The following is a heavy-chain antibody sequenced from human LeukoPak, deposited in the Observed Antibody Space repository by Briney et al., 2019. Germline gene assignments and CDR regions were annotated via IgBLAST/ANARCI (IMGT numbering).Heavy chain of an antibody. CDR3: ARGDGCKDFDY. V-gene: IGHV4-61*02. D-gene: IGHD5-24*01. CDR1: GGSISSGSYY. J-gene: IGHJ4*02. CDR2: IYTSGST. Sequence: SETLSLTCTVSGGSISSGSYYWSWIRQPAGKGLEWIGRIYTSGSTNYNPSLKSRVTISVDTSKNQFSLKLSSVTAADTAVYYCARGDGCKDFDYWGQGTLVTVSS.